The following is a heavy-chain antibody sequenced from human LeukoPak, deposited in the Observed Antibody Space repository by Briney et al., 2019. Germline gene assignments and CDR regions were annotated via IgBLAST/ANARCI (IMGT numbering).Heavy chain of an antibody. D-gene: IGHD6-13*01. CDR3: ARWGLGSTWFTFDY. CDR1: GFTFNSYS. J-gene: IGHJ4*02. V-gene: IGHV3-30*03. CDR2: ISYDGSNK. Sequence: GGSLRLSCAASGFTFNSYSMNWVRQAPGKGLEWVAVISYDGSNKYYADSVKGRFTISRDNSKNTLYLQMNSLRADDTAVYYCARWGLGSTWFTFDYWGQGTLVTVSS.